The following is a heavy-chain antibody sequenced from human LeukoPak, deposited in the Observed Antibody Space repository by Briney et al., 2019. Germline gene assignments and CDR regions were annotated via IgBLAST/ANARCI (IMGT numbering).Heavy chain of an antibody. Sequence: GGSLRLSCAASGLIVSSNYMSWVRQAPGKGLEWVSITYRDGNTNYADSVKGRFTISRDTSKNTLSLQMNSLRAEDTAVYYCACSGPYSNGGVMTDYWGRGTLVTVSS. D-gene: IGHD6-19*01. CDR2: TYRDGNT. CDR1: GLIVSSNY. J-gene: IGHJ4*02. V-gene: IGHV3-66*01. CDR3: ACSGPYSNGGVMTDY.